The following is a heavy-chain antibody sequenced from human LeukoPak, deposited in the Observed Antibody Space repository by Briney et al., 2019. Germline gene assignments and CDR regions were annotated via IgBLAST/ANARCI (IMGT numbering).Heavy chain of an antibody. CDR1: GFTFSSYS. V-gene: IGHV3-48*01. CDR2: ISSSSSTI. CDR3: ARGPFDYFDY. J-gene: IGHJ4*02. Sequence: GGSLRLSCAASGFTFSSYSMNWVRQAPGKGLEGGSYISSSSSTIYYADSVKGRFTISRDDAKNSLYLQMNSLRAEDTAVYYCARGPFDYFDYWGQGTLVTVSS.